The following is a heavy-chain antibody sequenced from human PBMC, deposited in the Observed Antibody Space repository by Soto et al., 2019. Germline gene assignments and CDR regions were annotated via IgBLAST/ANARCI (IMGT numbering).Heavy chain of an antibody. J-gene: IGHJ3*01. V-gene: IGHV3-15*01. CDR2: IRSKSDGGTT. D-gene: IGHD6-13*01. CDR3: TTTRPGTNVFDY. Sequence: PGGSLRLFCAASGITLSNAWMNWVRQAPGKGLEWVGRIRSKSDGGTTEYDEPVEGRFSFSRDDSKNTLFLQMSGLKAEDTGVYYCTTTRPGTNVFDYWGQGTMVTVSS. CDR1: GITLSNAW.